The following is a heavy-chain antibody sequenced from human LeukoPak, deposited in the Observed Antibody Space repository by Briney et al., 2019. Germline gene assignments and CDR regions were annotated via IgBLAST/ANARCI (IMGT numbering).Heavy chain of an antibody. CDR1: GFTFSDSW. CDR2: MNQDGSAK. V-gene: IGHV3-7*01. Sequence: GGSLRLSCAASGFTFSDSWMSWVRQAPGKGLEWVANMNQDGSAKDYVDSVKGRFTISGDNARNSLYLQMSSLRAEDTAVYYCATYTHWVAGDVWGQGTTVTVSS. J-gene: IGHJ6*02. D-gene: IGHD3-16*01. CDR3: ATYTHWVAGDV.